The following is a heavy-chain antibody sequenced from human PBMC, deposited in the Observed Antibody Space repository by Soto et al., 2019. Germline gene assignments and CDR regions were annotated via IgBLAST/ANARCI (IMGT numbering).Heavy chain of an antibody. Sequence: GGSLRLSCAPSGFAFTSYWMHWVRQAPGKGLVWVSRINPDGTTINYADSVKGRFTISRDNAKNTLYLQMNSLRDEDTAVYFCTRAGSYRFDYWGQGXLVTVSS. V-gene: IGHV3-74*01. CDR1: GFAFTSYW. CDR3: TRAGSYRFDY. J-gene: IGHJ4*02. CDR2: INPDGTTI. D-gene: IGHD3-10*01.